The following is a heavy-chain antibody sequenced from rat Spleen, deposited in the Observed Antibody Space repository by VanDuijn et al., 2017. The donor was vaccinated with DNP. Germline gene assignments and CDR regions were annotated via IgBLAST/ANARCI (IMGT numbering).Heavy chain of an antibody. V-gene: IGHV5-22*01. CDR1: GFTFSDYY. Sequence: EVQLVESGGGLVQPGRSLKLSCAASGFTFSDYYMAWVRQAPMKGLEWVAYIRYDGGSTYYGDSVKGHFTISRDNAKNTLYLQMNSLRSEDTATYYGARIAAIWGYAMDAWGQGTSVTVSS. D-gene: IGHD1-2*01. J-gene: IGHJ4*01. CDR3: ARIAAIWGYAMDA. CDR2: IRYDGGST.